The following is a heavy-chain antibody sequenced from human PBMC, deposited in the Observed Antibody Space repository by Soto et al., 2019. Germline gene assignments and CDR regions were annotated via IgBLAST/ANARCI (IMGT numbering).Heavy chain of an antibody. CDR1: GFTFSSYA. J-gene: IGHJ4*02. V-gene: IGHV3-23*01. D-gene: IGHD3-9*01. CDR3: SKVMYNEIVTGSSEYYFDY. CDR2: ISGSGGST. Sequence: GSLRLYCAASGFTFSSYAMSWVRQAPGKGLEWVSAISGSGGSTYYADSVKGRFTISRDNSKNTLYLQMNSLSAEDTAVYYCSKVMYNEIVTGSSEYYFDYWGQGTLVTVAS.